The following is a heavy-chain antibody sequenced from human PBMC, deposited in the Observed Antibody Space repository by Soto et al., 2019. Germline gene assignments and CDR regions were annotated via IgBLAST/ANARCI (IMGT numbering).Heavy chain of an antibody. CDR3: ARVGLLPDNWFDP. CDR1: GGSISSYY. CDR2: IYYSGST. J-gene: IGHJ5*02. V-gene: IGHV4-59*01. Sequence: SETLFLTCTVSGGSISSYYWSWIRQPPGKGLEWIGYIYYSGSTNYNPSLKSRVTISVDTSKNQFSLKLSSVTAADTAVYYCARVGLLPDNWFDPWGQGTLVTVSS. D-gene: IGHD2-15*01.